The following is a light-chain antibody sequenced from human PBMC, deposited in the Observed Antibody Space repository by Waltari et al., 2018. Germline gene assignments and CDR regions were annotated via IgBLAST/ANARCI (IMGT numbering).Light chain of an antibody. CDR3: LQRSNWPYS. J-gene: IGKJ2*03. V-gene: IGKV3D-15*01. CDR1: QSVSSS. Sequence: EIVMTQSPATLSLSPGERATLSCRASQSVSSSLAWYQQKPGQAPRLLIYGASSRATGIPDRFSSSGSGTDFTLTISSLEPEDVGVYYCLQRSNWPYSFGQGTKVEIK. CDR2: GAS.